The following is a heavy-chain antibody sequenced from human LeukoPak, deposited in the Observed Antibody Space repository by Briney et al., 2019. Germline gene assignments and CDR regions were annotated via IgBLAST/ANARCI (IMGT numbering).Heavy chain of an antibody. J-gene: IGHJ4*02. CDR2: ISYSGRT. D-gene: IGHD4-17*01. CDR3: AGLKTGDYGDYGGDY. CDR1: GGSITSRDYY. Sequence: SETLSLTCTVSGGSITSRDYYWGWIRQPPGKGLEWSGTISYSGRTYYNPSLESRVTISVDTSKNQFSLKLSSVTAADTAVYYCAGLKTGDYGDYGGDYWGQRTLVTVSS. V-gene: IGHV4-39*01.